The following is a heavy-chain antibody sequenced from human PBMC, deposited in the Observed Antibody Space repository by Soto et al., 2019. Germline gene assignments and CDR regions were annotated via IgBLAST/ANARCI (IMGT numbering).Heavy chain of an antibody. CDR1: GSSSDPFT. CDR3: AVSSPDIVVLPSSIYFAS. Sequence: GGSLRLSCVASGSSSDPFTMHWVRELPGKGLEWVAGLSWDLSTVAYADSVQGRFTISRDHAKNSVVLLMDSLRPDDTALYFCAVSSPDIVVLPSSIYFASWGPGTQVTVSS. D-gene: IGHD2-15*01. CDR2: LSWDLSTV. J-gene: IGHJ4*02. V-gene: IGHV3-9*02.